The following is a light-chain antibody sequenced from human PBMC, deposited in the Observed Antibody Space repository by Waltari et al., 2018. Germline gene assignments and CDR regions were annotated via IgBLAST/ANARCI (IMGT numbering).Light chain of an antibody. J-gene: IGLJ2*01. V-gene: IGLV3-19*01. CDR3: RSRDSIGDVV. Sequence: SSELTQDPAVSVALGQTVRITCQGDSLRTYYVSWFQQKPGQAPALGIYGTNNRTSGIPNRCSAVSSGSTSSLTIAGAQAEDEADYYCRSRDSIGDVVIGGGTKLTVV. CDR1: SLRTYY. CDR2: GTN.